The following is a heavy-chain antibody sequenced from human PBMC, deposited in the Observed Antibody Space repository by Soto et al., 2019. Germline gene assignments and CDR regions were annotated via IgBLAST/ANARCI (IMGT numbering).Heavy chain of an antibody. V-gene: IGHV4-30-4*01. J-gene: IGHJ4*02. D-gene: IGHD2-2*02. CDR1: GGSISSGDYY. Sequence: QVQLQESGPGLVKPSQTLSLTCTVSGGSISSGDYYWSWIRQPPGKGLEWIGYIYYSGSTYYNPSLKSRVTISVDTSKNQFSLKLSSVTAADTAVYYCARGLGXXSSTSCYNVDYWGQGTLVTVSS. CDR2: IYYSGST. CDR3: ARGLGXXSSTSCYNVDY.